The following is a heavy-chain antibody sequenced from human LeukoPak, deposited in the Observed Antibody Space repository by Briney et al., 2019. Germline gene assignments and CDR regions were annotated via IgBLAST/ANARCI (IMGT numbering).Heavy chain of an antibody. CDR3: AREAFRGSYLDY. CDR1: GGSISSGSYY. Sequence: PSQTLSLTCTVSGGSISSGSYYWSWIRQPAGKGLEWIGRIYTSGSTNYNTSLKSRVTISVDTSKNQFSLKLSSVTAADTAVYYCAREAFRGSYLDYWGQGTLVTVSS. D-gene: IGHD1-26*01. V-gene: IGHV4-61*02. J-gene: IGHJ4*02. CDR2: IYTSGST.